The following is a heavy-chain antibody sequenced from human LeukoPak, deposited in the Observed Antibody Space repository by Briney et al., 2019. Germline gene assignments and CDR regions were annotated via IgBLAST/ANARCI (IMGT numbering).Heavy chain of an antibody. V-gene: IGHV3-23*01. D-gene: IGHD1-14*01. CDR2: ISNSGDST. J-gene: IGHJ4*02. CDR1: GFTSSTYA. Sequence: PGGSLRLSCAASGFTSSTYAMSWVRQAPGEGLQWVSGISNSGDSTYYLDSVKGRFTISRDNSKNTLHLQMSSLRAEDTALYYCVKDRCDRATCPEVWGQGTLVTVSS. CDR3: VKDRCDRATCPEV.